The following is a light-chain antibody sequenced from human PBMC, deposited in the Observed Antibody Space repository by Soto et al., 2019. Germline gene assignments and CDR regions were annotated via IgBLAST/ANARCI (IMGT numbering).Light chain of an antibody. CDR2: DAS. Sequence: IQITHSPSTLSGSVGDTVTITCRASQSIRSLLAWYQQKPGKAPKVLIYDASSLGSGVPSRFSGSGSGTDFTLTISSLQPEDFATYYCQQTYNTPRTSGQGSKVDI. J-gene: IGKJ1*01. CDR1: QSIRSL. CDR3: QQTYNTPRT. V-gene: IGKV1-39*01.